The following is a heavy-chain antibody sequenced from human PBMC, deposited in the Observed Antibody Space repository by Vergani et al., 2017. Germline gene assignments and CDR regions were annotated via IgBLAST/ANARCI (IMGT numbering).Heavy chain of an antibody. J-gene: IGHJ5*02. D-gene: IGHD2-2*01. CDR1: GGTFSSYT. V-gene: IGHV1-69*08. CDR2: ISAYNGNT. CDR3: ARDNRLYCSSTSCYGSPLSNWFDP. Sequence: QVQLVQSGAEVKKPGSSVKVSCKASGGTFSSYTISWVRQAPGQGLEWMGRISAYNGNTKYSQKFQGRVTITRDTSASTAYMELSSLRSEDTAVYYCARDNRLYCSSTSCYGSPLSNWFDPWGQGTLVTVSS.